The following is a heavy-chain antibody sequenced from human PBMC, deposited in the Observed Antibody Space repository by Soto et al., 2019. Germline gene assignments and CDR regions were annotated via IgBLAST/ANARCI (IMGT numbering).Heavy chain of an antibody. V-gene: IGHV1-2*04. J-gene: IGHJ6*03. CDR3: ARSGWESSSRYYYYYMDV. Sequence: ASVKVSCKASGYTFTGYYMHWVRQAPGQGLEWMGWINPNSGSTNYAQKFQGWVTMTRDTSISTAYMELSSLRSEDTAVYYCARSGWESSSRYYYYYMDVWGKGTTVTVSS. CDR2: INPNSGST. CDR1: GYTFTGYY. D-gene: IGHD6-6*01.